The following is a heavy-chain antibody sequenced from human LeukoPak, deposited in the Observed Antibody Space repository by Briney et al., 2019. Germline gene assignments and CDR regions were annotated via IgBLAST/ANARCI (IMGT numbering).Heavy chain of an antibody. CDR3: ARDSSPEDYYYYYGMDV. J-gene: IGHJ6*02. CDR2: ISAYNGNT. D-gene: IGHD6-13*01. Sequence: ASVKVSSKASGYTFTSYGISWVRQAPGQGLEWMGWISAYNGNTNYAQKLQGRVTMTTDTSASTAYMELRSLRSDDTAVYYCARDSSPEDYYYYYGMDVWGQGTTVTVSS. CDR1: GYTFTSYG. V-gene: IGHV1-18*01.